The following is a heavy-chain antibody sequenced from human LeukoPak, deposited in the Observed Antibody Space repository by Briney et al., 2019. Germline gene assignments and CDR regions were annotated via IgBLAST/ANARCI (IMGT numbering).Heavy chain of an antibody. CDR1: GFTFSSYA. J-gene: IGHJ4*02. D-gene: IGHD3-16*02. CDR2: ISGSGGST. Sequence: GGSLRLSCAASGFTFSSYAMSWVRQAPGKGLEWVSAISGSGGSTYYADSVKGRFTNSRDNSKNTLYLQMNSLRAEDTAVYYCAKGKFGGVIVITPHYFDYWGQGTLVTVSS. CDR3: AKGKFGGVIVITPHYFDY. V-gene: IGHV3-23*01.